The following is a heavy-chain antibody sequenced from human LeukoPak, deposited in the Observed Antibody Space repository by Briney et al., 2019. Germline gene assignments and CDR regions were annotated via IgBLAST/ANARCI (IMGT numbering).Heavy chain of an antibody. V-gene: IGHV3-53*01. Sequence: GGSLRLSCAASGFIVSTYYMSWVRQAPGKGLEWLSVLYIDGRTFYAASVKGRFTISRDNSKNTLSLQMNSLRADDTAMYYCARELRGPPSAGFDLWGQGTLVTVSS. D-gene: IGHD6-13*01. J-gene: IGHJ4*02. CDR1: GFIVSTYY. CDR2: LYIDGRT. CDR3: ARELRGPPSAGFDL.